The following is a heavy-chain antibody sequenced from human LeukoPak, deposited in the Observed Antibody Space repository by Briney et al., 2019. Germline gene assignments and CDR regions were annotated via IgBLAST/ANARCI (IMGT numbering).Heavy chain of an antibody. V-gene: IGHV3-53*05. CDR1: GFTVSSNY. Sequence: GGSLRLSCAASGFTVSSNYMSWVRQAPGKGLEWVSIIYSGGSTFYADSVKGRFTISRDNSKNTLYLQMGSLRAEDMAVYYCARGGGRNTTMVWAFDYRGQGTLVTVSS. D-gene: IGHD5-18*01. J-gene: IGHJ4*02. CDR2: IYSGGST. CDR3: ARGGGRNTTMVWAFDY.